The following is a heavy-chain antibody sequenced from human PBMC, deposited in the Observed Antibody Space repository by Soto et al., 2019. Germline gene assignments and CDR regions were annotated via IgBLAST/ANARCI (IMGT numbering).Heavy chain of an antibody. J-gene: IGHJ3*02. D-gene: IGHD2-2*01. CDR1: GYSFASYW. V-gene: IGHV5-51*01. CDR3: ARPAYCFSTRCAFDI. Sequence: PGESLKISCKGSGYSFASYWIGWVRQMPGKGLEWLGIIYPGDSDTKYSPSFQGQVAMSVDKSITTAYLQWSSLKVSDTAMYYCARPAYCFSTRCAFDIWGQGTMVTVSS. CDR2: IYPGDSDT.